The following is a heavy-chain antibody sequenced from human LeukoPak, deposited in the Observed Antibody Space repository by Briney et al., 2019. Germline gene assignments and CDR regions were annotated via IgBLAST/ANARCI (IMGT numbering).Heavy chain of an antibody. CDR2: IYYSGST. CDR1: GGSISSYY. J-gene: IGHJ4*02. D-gene: IGHD1-26*01. V-gene: IGHV4-59*01. Sequence: SETLSLTCTVSGGSISSYYWSWIRQPPGKGLEWIGYIYYSGSTNYNPSLKSRVTISVDTSKNQFSLKLSSVTAADTAVYYCARDRRGSYYHWGQGTLVTVSS. CDR3: ARDRRGSYYH.